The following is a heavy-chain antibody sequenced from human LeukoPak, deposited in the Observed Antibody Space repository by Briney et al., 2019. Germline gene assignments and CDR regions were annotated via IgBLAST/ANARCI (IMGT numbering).Heavy chain of an antibody. V-gene: IGHV3-23*01. D-gene: IGHD6-13*01. CDR2: ISGSGGST. CDR3: AKDPIYSSSWYYFDY. Sequence: PGGSLRLSCAASGFTFSSYAMRWVRQAPGKGLEWVSAISGSGGSTYYADSVKGRFTISRDNSKNTLYLQMNSLRAEDTAVYYCAKDPIYSSSWYYFDYWGQGTLVTVSS. J-gene: IGHJ4*02. CDR1: GFTFSSYA.